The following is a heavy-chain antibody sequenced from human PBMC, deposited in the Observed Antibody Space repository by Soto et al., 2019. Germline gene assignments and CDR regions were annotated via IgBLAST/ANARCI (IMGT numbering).Heavy chain of an antibody. J-gene: IGHJ4*02. CDR2: ISGSGNST. CDR1: GFTFSSYA. D-gene: IGHD3-22*01. Sequence: EVQLLESGGGLVQPGGSLRLSCAASGFTFSSYAMSWVRQAPGKGLEWVSPISGSGNSTNYADSVKGRFTISRDNSKNTLYLQMNSLRAEDTAVYYCAKDRGLYYYDSSGLDYWGQGNLVTVSS. V-gene: IGHV3-23*01. CDR3: AKDRGLYYYDSSGLDY.